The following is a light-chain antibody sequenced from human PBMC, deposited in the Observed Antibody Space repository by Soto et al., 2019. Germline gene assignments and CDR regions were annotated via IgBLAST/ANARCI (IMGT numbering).Light chain of an antibody. CDR2: GAS. CDR3: QQYNNWPQT. J-gene: IGKJ2*01. CDR1: QSVSSSY. V-gene: IGKV3-15*01. Sequence: EMVMTQSPANLSVSPGERATLSCRASQSVSSSYLAWYQQKPGQAPRLLIYGASTRATGIPARFSGSGSGTEFTLTISSLQSEDFAVYYCQQYNNWPQTFGQGTKLEIK.